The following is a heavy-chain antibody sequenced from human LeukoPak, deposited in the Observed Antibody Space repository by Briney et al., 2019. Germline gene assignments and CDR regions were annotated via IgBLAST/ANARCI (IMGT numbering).Heavy chain of an antibody. CDR1: GGSISSSSYY. Sequence: PSETLSLTCTVSGGSISSSSYYWGWIRQPPGKGLEWIGSIYCSGSTYYNPSLKSRVTISVDTSKNQFSLKLSSVTAADTAVYYCARGRGYYGSGSYYRVVVWFDPWGQGTLVTVSS. V-gene: IGHV4-39*07. J-gene: IGHJ5*02. CDR2: IYCSGST. D-gene: IGHD3-10*01. CDR3: ARGRGYYGSGSYYRVVVWFDP.